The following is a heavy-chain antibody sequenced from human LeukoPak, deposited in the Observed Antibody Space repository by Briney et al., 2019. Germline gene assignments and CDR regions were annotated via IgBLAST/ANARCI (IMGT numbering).Heavy chain of an antibody. V-gene: IGHV1-18*01. J-gene: IGHJ6*02. CDR3: ARWNYYGSGRDYYYGMDV. Sequence: ASVKVSCKASGYTFNYYGITWVRQAPGQGLEWMGWVSAYSGNTNYAQKFQGRVTMTADTFTTTAYMGLRSLRYDDAAVYYCARWNYYGSGRDYYYGMDVWGQGTTVTVSS. CDR2: VSAYSGNT. D-gene: IGHD3-10*01. CDR1: GYTFNYYG.